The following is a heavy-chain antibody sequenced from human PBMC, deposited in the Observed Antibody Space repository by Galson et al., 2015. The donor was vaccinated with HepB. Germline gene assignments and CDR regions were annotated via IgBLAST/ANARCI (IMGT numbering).Heavy chain of an antibody. CDR1: GDSVSSTSAA. CDR2: TYYRSKWYN. CDR3: ARDAYDSSGYYFGGGYYFDY. D-gene: IGHD3-22*01. Sequence: CAISGDSVSSTSAAWNWIRQSPSRGLEWLGRTYYRSKWYNDYAVSVKSRITINPDTSKNQFSLQLNSVTPEDTAVYYCARDAYDSSGYYFGGGYYFDYWGQGTLVTVSS. J-gene: IGHJ4*02. V-gene: IGHV6-1*01.